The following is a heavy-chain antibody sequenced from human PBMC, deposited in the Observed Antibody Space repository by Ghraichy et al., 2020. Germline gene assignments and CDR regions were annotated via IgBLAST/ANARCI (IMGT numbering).Heavy chain of an antibody. J-gene: IGHJ5*02. V-gene: IGHV4-30-2*01. CDR1: GGSVSSGGYS. CDR2: IYHSGST. Sequence: SETLSLTCTVSGGSVSSGGYSWSWIRQPPGKGLEWIGYIYHSGSTYYNPSLKSRVTISVDRSKNQFSLKLSSVTAADTAVYYCARLGFCRGGSCYSGYNRFDPWGQGTLVTVSS. D-gene: IGHD2-15*01. CDR3: ARLGFCRGGSCYSGYNRFDP.